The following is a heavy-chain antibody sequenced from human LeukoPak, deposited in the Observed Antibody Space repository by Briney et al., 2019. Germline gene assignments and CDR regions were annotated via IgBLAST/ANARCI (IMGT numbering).Heavy chain of an antibody. CDR3: AREGGDSSGYPDAFDI. CDR1: GFNFKNYE. Sequence: GGSLRLSCEASGFNFKNYEMNWVRQAPGKGLVWVARINGDASNTTYADSVKGRFTISRDNAKNSLYLQMNSLRAEDTAVYYCAREGGDSSGYPDAFDIWGQGTMVTVSS. CDR2: INGDASNT. J-gene: IGHJ3*02. D-gene: IGHD3-22*01. V-gene: IGHV3-74*03.